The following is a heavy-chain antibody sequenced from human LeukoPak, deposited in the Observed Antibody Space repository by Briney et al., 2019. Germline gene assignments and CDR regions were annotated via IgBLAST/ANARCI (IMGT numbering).Heavy chain of an antibody. J-gene: IGHJ4*02. CDR3: AKPYGSGTYYQFCLDY. Sequence: GGFLRLSCVASEFTFSSYGMHWVRQAPGKGLEWVAVISDDGNNKYYADSVKGRFSISRDNSKNTLYLEMNSLRVEDTAVYYCAKPYGSGTYYQFCLDYWGQGTLVTVSS. V-gene: IGHV3-30*18. CDR1: EFTFSSYG. D-gene: IGHD3-10*01. CDR2: ISDDGNNK.